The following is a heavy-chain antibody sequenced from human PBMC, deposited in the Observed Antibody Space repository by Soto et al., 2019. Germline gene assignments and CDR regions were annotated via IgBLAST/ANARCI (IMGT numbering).Heavy chain of an antibody. CDR3: AREGGGTTGILTGYYVS. Sequence: GASVKVSCKASGGTFSSYAISWVRQAPGQGLEWMGGIIPIFGTANYAQKFQGRVTITADESTSTAYMELSSLRSEDTAVYCCAREGGGTTGILTGYYVSWGQGTLVTVS. V-gene: IGHV1-69*13. CDR2: IIPIFGTA. CDR1: GGTFSSYA. J-gene: IGHJ5*02. D-gene: IGHD3-9*01.